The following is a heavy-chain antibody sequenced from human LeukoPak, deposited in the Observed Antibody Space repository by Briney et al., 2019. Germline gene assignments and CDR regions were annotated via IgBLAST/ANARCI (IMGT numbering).Heavy chain of an antibody. J-gene: IGHJ4*02. CDR1: GGSFSGYY. CDR3: ARLKPKNDY. CDR2: INHSGST. Sequence: SETLSLTCAVYGGSFSGYYWSWIRQPPGKGLEWIGEINHSGSTNYNPSLKSRVTISVDTSKNQFSLKLSSVTAADTAVYCCARLKPKNDYWGQGTLVTVSS. V-gene: IGHV4-34*01.